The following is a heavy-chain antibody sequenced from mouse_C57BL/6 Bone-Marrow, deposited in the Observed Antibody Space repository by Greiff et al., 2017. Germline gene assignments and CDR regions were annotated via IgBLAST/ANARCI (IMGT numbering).Heavy chain of an antibody. CDR3: ARGGLYSNYSFAY. CDR2: IYIGKGYT. V-gene: IGHV1-58*01. Sequence: VQLQQSGAELVRPGSSVKMSCKTSGYTFTSYGINWVKQRPGQGLEWIGYIYIGKGYTEYNEKFKGKATLTSETSSRTAYMQLSSLTSEDSAIFFCARGGLYSNYSFAYWGQGTLVTVSA. D-gene: IGHD2-5*01. CDR1: GYTFTSYG. J-gene: IGHJ3*01.